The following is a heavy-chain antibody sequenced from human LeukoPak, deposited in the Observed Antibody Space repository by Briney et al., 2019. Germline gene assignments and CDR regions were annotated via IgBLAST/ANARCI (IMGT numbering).Heavy chain of an antibody. CDR2: IYTNGGA. CDR3: AREPPGY. J-gene: IGHJ4*02. CDR1: GGSVTSGNYY. Sequence: SQTLSLTCTVSGGSVTSGNYYWNWIRQPAGKGLEWIGRIYTNGGASHNPSLKSRVTISIDASKNQFSLKLSSVTAADTAVYYCAREPPGYWGQGILVTVSS. V-gene: IGHV4-61*02.